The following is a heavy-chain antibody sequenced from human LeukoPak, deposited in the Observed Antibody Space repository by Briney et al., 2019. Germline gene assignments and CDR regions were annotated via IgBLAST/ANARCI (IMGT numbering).Heavy chain of an antibody. CDR3: ARGPIVMAAHYYMGV. D-gene: IGHD3-16*01. Sequence: TPGGSLRLSCAASGFTFSSYSMNWVRQAPGKGLEWVSSISGSRTHLYYADSLKGRFTISRDNANNSLYLQMNSLRAEDAAVYFCARGPIVMAAHYYMGVWGKGTTVTVSS. CDR2: ISGSRTHL. CDR1: GFTFSSYS. V-gene: IGHV3-21*06. J-gene: IGHJ6*03.